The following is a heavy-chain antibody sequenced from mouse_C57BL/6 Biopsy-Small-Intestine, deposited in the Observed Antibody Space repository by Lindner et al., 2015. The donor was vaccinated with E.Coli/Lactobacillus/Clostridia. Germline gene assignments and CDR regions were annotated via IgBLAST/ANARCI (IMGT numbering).Heavy chain of an antibody. V-gene: IGHV10-3*01. CDR3: VREGYGHYEWFAY. CDR2: IRSKSSNYAT. D-gene: IGHD2-1*01. J-gene: IGHJ3*01. Sequence: QLQESVRIVQPKGSLKLSCAASGFTFNTYAMHWVRQAPGRGLEWVARIRSKSSNYATYYADSVKDRFTISRDDSQSMFYLQMNTLKTEDTAMYYCVREGYGHYEWFAYWGQGTLVTVSA. CDR1: GFTFNTYA.